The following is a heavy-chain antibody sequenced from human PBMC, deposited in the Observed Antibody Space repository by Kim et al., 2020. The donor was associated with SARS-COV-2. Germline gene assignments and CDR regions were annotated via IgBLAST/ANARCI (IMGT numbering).Heavy chain of an antibody. CDR1: GFTFSSYS. V-gene: IGHV3-21*01. Sequence: GGSLRLSCAASGFTFSSYSMNWVRQAPGKGLEWVSSISSSSSYIYYADSVKGRFTISRDNAKNSLYLQMNSLRAVDTAVYYCARVSVLRFLEWLSDYYGMDVWGQGTTVTVSS. J-gene: IGHJ6*02. D-gene: IGHD3-3*01. CDR2: ISSSSSYI. CDR3: ARVSVLRFLEWLSDYYGMDV.